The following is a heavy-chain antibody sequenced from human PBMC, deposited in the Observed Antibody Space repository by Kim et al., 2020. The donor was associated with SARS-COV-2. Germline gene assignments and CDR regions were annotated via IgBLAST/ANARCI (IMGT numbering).Heavy chain of an antibody. J-gene: IGHJ5*02. CDR3: AREGAHSSGWSWFDP. V-gene: IGHV4-59*01. D-gene: IGHD6-19*01. Sequence: PSLKSRVTISVDPSKNQFSLKLSSVTAADTAVYYCAREGAHSSGWSWFDPWGQGTLVTVSS.